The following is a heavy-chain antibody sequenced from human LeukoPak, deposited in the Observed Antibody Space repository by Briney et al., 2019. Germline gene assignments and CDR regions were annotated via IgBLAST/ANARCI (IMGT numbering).Heavy chain of an antibody. V-gene: IGHV5-51*01. CDR2: IYPGDSDT. Sequence: GESLKISCKGSGYSFTTSWIGWVRQIPGKGLEWMGIIYPGDSDTRYSPSFQGQVTISADKSLTTAYLHWSSLKASDTAMYYCARARFCSGGSCYAENWGQGTPVTVSS. J-gene: IGHJ4*02. CDR3: ARARFCSGGSCYAEN. D-gene: IGHD2-15*01. CDR1: GYSFTTSW.